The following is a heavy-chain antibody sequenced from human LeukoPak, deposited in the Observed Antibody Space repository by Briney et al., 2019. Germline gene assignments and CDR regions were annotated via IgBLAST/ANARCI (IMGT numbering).Heavy chain of an antibody. CDR3: ASLPRITMVRGVVYYYYYMDV. V-gene: IGHV4-39*01. CDR1: GVSISSSNSY. D-gene: IGHD3-10*01. CDR2: IYYSGNT. Sequence: SETLSLTCTVSGVSISSSNSYWGWIRQPPGKGLEWIGSIYYSGNTYYNASLKSQVSISIDTSKNQFSLRLTSVTAADTAVYYCASLPRITMVRGVVYYYYYMDVWGKGTTVTISS. J-gene: IGHJ6*03.